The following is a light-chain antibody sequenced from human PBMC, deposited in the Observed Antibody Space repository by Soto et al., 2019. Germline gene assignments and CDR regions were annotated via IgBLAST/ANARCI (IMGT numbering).Light chain of an antibody. CDR2: GAS. CDR3: HQYNYWPRGT. CDR1: QSVNLN. V-gene: IGKV3-15*01. Sequence: EIMMTQSPGTLSVSPGEGATLSCTASQSVNLNFAWYQHKPGQPPRLLLYGASTRATGIPVRFRGSGSGTEVSLSVSSLQPADSAVYYYHQYNYWPRGTFGPGTKVEIK. J-gene: IGKJ3*01.